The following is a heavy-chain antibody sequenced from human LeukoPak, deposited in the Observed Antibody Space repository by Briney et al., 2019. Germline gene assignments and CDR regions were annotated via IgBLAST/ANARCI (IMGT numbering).Heavy chain of an antibody. CDR3: ARGPNSNWSGLDF. Sequence: GGSLRLSCVASGFTSSDYWMSWVRQAPGEGLEWVANIKPDGSQRFSVDSVKGRFTISRDNAKNSLYLQMNSLRAEDTAVYYCARGPNSNWSGLDFWGQGTLLTVSS. V-gene: IGHV3-7*01. J-gene: IGHJ4*02. CDR2: IKPDGSQR. D-gene: IGHD6-6*01. CDR1: GFTSSDYW.